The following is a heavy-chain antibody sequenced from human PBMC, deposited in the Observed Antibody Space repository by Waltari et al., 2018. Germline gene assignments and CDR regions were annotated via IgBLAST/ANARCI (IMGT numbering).Heavy chain of an antibody. Sequence: QVQLQESGPGLVKPSQTLSVTCTVSGASITSPYHYWTWILQSVGNELEWIGRISATGSTTYNPSLKSRVSISIDTSRRQFSLRLTSVTAADTAVYYCARDPSPSDMVSLDIWGQGKTVIVSS. V-gene: IGHV4-61*02. CDR1: GASITSPYHY. D-gene: IGHD2-8*01. CDR2: ISATGST. J-gene: IGHJ3*02. CDR3: ARDPSPSDMVSLDI.